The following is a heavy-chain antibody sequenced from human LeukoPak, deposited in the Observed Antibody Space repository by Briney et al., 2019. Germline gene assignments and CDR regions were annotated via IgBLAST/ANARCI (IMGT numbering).Heavy chain of an antibody. CDR1: GFTFSNYW. J-gene: IGHJ1*01. CDR3: AKDMALQY. Sequence: GGSLRLSCVASGFTFSNYWMTWVRQAPGKGLEWVANIKPDGSEKHFVDSVRGRFTISRDNAKDSLYLQMNSLRAEDTAVYYCAKDMALQYWGQGTLVTVSS. D-gene: IGHD4/OR15-4a*01. V-gene: IGHV3-7*05. CDR2: IKPDGSEK.